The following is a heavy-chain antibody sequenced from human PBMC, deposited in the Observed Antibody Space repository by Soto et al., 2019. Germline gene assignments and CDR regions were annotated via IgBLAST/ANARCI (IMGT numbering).Heavy chain of an antibody. CDR3: AKDGDGYSYGYPTTFDY. CDR2: ISGSGGST. CDR1: GFTFSSYA. J-gene: IGHJ4*02. V-gene: IGHV3-23*01. D-gene: IGHD5-18*01. Sequence: GGSLRLSCAASGFTFSSYAMHWVRQAPGKGPEWVAAISGSGGSTYYADSVKGRFTISRDNSKNTLYLQMNSLRAEDTAVYYCAKDGDGYSYGYPTTFDYWGQGTLVTVSS.